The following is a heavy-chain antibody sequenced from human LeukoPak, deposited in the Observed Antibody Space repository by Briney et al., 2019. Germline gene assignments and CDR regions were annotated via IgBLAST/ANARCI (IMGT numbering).Heavy chain of an antibody. D-gene: IGHD6-6*01. V-gene: IGHV3-30*01. J-gene: IGHJ4*02. CDR2: ISYDGSNK. CDR3: ARDFGSSSNFDY. Sequence: PGGSLRLSCAASGFTFSSYAMHWVRQAPGKGLEWVAVISYDGSNKYYADFVKGRFTISRDNSKNTLYLQMNSLRAEDTAVYYCARDFGSSSNFDYWGQGTLVTVSS. CDR1: GFTFSSYA.